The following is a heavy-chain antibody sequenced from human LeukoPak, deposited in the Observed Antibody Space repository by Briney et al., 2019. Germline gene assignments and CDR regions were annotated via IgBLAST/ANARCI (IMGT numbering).Heavy chain of an antibody. Sequence: GGSLRLSCVASGFTFSSHGMHWVRQAPGKGLEWVAFIRYDGSNKYYADSVKGRFTISRDNAKNSLYLQMNSLRSEDTALYYCAKDNIRIVVAGTIDYWGQGTLVTVSS. CDR3: AKDNIRIVVAGTIDY. J-gene: IGHJ4*02. V-gene: IGHV3-30*02. CDR2: IRYDGSNK. D-gene: IGHD6-19*01. CDR1: GFTFSSHG.